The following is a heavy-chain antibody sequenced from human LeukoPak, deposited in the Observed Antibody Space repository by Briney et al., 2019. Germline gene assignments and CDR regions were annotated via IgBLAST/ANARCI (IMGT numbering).Heavy chain of an antibody. J-gene: IGHJ4*02. CDR2: MNPNSGNT. CDR1: GYTFTSYD. V-gene: IGHV1-8*03. D-gene: IGHD3-10*01. CDR3: ARALGSGTYYLNY. Sequence: ASVKVSCKASGYTFTSYDINWVRQATGQGLEWMGWMNPNSGNTGYAQKFQGRVTITRNTSISTAYMELSSLRSEDTAVYFCARALGSGTYYLNYWGQGTLVTVSS.